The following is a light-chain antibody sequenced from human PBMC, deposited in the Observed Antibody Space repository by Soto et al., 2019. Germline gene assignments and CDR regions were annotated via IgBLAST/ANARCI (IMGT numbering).Light chain of an antibody. V-gene: IGLV2-14*01. CDR2: EVS. CDR1: SSDVGGYNY. J-gene: IGLJ3*02. CDR3: TSSTSSSTWV. Sequence: QSALTQPASVSGSPGQSITISCTGTSSDVGGYNYVSWYQQHPGKAPKLMIYEVSNRPSGVSNRFSGSKSGNTASLTIPGLQAEDEADYYCTSSTSSSTWVFGGGTKLTVL.